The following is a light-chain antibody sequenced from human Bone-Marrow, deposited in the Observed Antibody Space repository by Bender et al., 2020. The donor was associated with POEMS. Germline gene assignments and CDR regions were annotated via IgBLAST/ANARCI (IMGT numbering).Light chain of an antibody. V-gene: IGLV2-14*03. CDR3: HSYATSSTRL. CDR2: DVT. J-gene: IGLJ2*01. CDR1: SRDVGTYDY. Sequence: QSALTQPPSVSGSPGQSITISCTGTSRDVGTYDYVSWYQQYPGKAPKLIIYDVTNRPSWVSDRFSGSKSGNTASLTISGLQAEDEADYYCHSYATSSTRLFGGGTKVAVL.